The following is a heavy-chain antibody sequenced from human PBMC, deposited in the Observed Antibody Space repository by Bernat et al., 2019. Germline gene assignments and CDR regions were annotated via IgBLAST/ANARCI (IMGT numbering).Heavy chain of an antibody. Sequence: QVQLQESGPGLVKPSQTLSLTCTVSGGSIRSGGYYWSWIRQHPGKGLEWIGYIYYSGSTYYNPSLKGRVTISVDTSKNQFSLKLSSVTAADTAVYYCAGDKVLWFGVLSRGGHDYYYDGMDVWGQGTTVTVSS. D-gene: IGHD3-10*01. V-gene: IGHV4-31*03. CDR3: AGDKVLWFGVLSRGGHDYYYDGMDV. CDR1: GGSIRSGGYY. J-gene: IGHJ6*02. CDR2: IYYSGST.